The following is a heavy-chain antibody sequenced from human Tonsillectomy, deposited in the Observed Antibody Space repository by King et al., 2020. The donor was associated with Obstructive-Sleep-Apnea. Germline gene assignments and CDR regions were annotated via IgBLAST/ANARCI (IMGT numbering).Heavy chain of an antibody. J-gene: IGHJ2*01. CDR1: GFTFSNYA. CDR3: ARAAFYYGSGSSWCFDL. D-gene: IGHD3-10*01. V-gene: IGHV3-23*04. Sequence: VQLVESGGGLLQPGGSLGLSCVASGFTFSNYALSWVRQAPGKGLEWVSAISGSGGTTFYADSVQGRFTISRDNSKNTLYLQMNSLRADDTAVYYCARAAFYYGSGSSWCFDLWGRGTLVTVSS. CDR2: ISGSGGTT.